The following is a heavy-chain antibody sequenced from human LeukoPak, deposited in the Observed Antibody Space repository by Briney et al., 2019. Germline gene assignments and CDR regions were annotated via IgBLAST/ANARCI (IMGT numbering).Heavy chain of an antibody. D-gene: IGHD3-9*01. CDR2: INPNSGGT. CDR1: RYTFTSYY. J-gene: IGHJ6*03. Sequence: ASVKVSCKASRYTFTSYYMHWVRQAPGQGLEWMGWINPNSGGTNYAQKFQGRVTMTRDTSISTAYMELSRLRSDDTAVYYCARVRDILTGYLVSYYMDVWGKGTTVTVSS. V-gene: IGHV1-2*02. CDR3: ARVRDILTGYLVSYYMDV.